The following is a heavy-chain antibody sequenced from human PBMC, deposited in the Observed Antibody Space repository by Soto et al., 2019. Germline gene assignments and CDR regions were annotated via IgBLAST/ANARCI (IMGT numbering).Heavy chain of an antibody. D-gene: IGHD3-10*01. CDR1: GYTFSSYG. Sequence: QVQLVQSGAEVKKPGASVKVSCKASGYTFSSYGISWVRQAPGQGLEWMGWISAYNGNTNYAQNLQGRVTMTTDTSTRTAYMELTSLRSDDTAVYYCARHRGAYGMGVWGQGTTVTVSS. CDR3: ARHRGAYGMGV. CDR2: ISAYNGNT. J-gene: IGHJ6*02. V-gene: IGHV1-18*01.